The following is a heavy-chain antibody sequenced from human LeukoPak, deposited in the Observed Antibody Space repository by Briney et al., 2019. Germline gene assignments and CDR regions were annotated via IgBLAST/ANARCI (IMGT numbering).Heavy chain of an antibody. D-gene: IGHD6-13*01. CDR3: ARAGYSSSWDLDY. Sequence: GGSLKLSCAASGFTFRSYSMNWVRQAPGKGLEWVSSISSSSSYIYYADSVKGRFTISRDNAKNSLYLQMNSLRAEGTAVYYCARAGYSSSWDLDYWGQGTLVTVSS. V-gene: IGHV3-21*01. CDR2: ISSSSSYI. J-gene: IGHJ4*02. CDR1: GFTFRSYS.